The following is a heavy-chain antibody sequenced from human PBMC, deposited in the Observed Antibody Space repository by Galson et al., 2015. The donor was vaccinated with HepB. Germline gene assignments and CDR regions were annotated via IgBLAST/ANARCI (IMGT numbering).Heavy chain of an antibody. V-gene: IGHV3-30*18. D-gene: IGHD6-19*01. CDR1: GFTFSSYG. Sequence: SLRLSCAASGFTFSSYGMHWVRQAPGKGLEWVAVISYDGSNKYYADSVKGRFTISRDNSKNTLYLQMNSLRAEDTAVYYCAKDRGYSSGWYVSYFDYWGQGTLVTVSS. CDR2: ISYDGSNK. CDR3: AKDRGYSSGWYVSYFDY. J-gene: IGHJ4*02.